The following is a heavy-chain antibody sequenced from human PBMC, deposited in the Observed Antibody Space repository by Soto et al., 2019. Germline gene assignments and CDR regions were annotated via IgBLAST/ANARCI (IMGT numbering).Heavy chain of an antibody. D-gene: IGHD4-17*01. V-gene: IGHV1-2*02. CDR1: GYTFAAFF. CDR2: INPTSGAT. CDR3: TRDPDSGDYWGYFFDY. Sequence: QVQLVQSGAEVKKPGASVKVSCKTSGYTFAAFFIHWIRQAPGQGLEWMGWINPTSGATVSAQKFQDRGTLTRDTSISTAYMELRGLKSDDTAVYYCTRDPDSGDYWGYFFDYWGQGTPVSVSS. J-gene: IGHJ4*02.